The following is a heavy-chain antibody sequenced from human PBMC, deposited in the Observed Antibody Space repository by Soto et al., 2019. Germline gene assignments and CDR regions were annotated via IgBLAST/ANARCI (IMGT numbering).Heavy chain of an antibody. CDR2: VSIGGST. V-gene: IGHV3-23*01. Sequence: PSETLRLSCAASGFTFSSYAMGWVRQGPGKGLEWVAVVSIGGSTHYADSVRGRFTISRDNSKNTLSLQMNSLTAEDTAVYFCAKRRGAGGHFDYWGQGALVTVSS. CDR1: GFTFSSYA. D-gene: IGHD2-15*01. J-gene: IGHJ4*02. CDR3: AKRRGAGGHFDY.